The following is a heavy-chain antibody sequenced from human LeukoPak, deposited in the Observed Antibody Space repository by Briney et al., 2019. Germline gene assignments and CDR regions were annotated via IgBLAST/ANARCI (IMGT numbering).Heavy chain of an antibody. J-gene: IGHJ6*02. CDR2: MNPNSGNT. Sequence: ASVKVSCKASGYTFTSYDINWVRQATGQGLEWMGWMNPNSGNTGYAQKFQGRVTMTRNTSISTAYMELSSLRSEDTAVYYCARASFSSSWYQRVNYYYGMDVWGHGTTVTVSS. CDR3: ARASFSSSWYQRVNYYYGMDV. D-gene: IGHD6-13*01. V-gene: IGHV1-8*01. CDR1: GYTFTSYD.